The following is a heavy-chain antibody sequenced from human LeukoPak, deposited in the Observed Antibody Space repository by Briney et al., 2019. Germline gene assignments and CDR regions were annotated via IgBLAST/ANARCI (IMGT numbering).Heavy chain of an antibody. CDR3: ARGVYCSSTSCYSGLGYYYYYMDV. D-gene: IGHD2-2*02. J-gene: IGHJ6*03. CDR1: GYTFTGHY. Sequence: ASMKVSCKTSGYTFTGHYIHWVRQAPGQGLEWMGWINPNSGVTNYVQKFQGTVAMTRDTSIRAAYMELSRLTSDDTAVYYCARGVYCSSTSCYSGLGYYYYYMDVWGKGTTVTVSS. CDR2: INPNSGVT. V-gene: IGHV1-2*02.